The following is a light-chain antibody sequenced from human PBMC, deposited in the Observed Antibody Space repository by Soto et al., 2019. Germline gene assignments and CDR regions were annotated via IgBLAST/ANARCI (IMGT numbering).Light chain of an antibody. CDR2: QAS. CDR3: QFCDTYYV. V-gene: IGKV1-5*03. J-gene: IGKJ3*01. Sequence: DIQMTQSPSTLSASVGDRVIITCRASQSISSWLAWYQQKPGKAPKLLIYQASTLAFGVPPRFSDSGSGTELILTIRSLQPDDFATYYCQFCDTYYVFGPGTKVDIK. CDR1: QSISSW.